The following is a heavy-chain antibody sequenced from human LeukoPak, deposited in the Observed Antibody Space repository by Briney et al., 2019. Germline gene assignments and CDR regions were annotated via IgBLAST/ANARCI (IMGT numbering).Heavy chain of an antibody. D-gene: IGHD5-12*01. J-gene: IGHJ4*02. CDR3: AKLSGAHPNDY. Sequence: KPGGSLRLSCAASGFTFSNAWMSWVRQAPGKGLEWVGRIKSKTDGATTDYAAPVKGRFTISRDNSKNTLYLQMTSLRAEDTAVYYCAKLSGAHPNDYWGQGTLVTVSS. V-gene: IGHV3-15*01. CDR2: IKSKTDGATT. CDR1: GFTFSNAW.